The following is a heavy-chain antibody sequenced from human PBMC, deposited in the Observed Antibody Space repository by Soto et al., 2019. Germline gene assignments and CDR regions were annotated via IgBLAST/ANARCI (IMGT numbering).Heavy chain of an antibody. Sequence: SETLSLTCTVSGGSISSRTYYWGWVRQPPGKGLEYIGSVYYSGSASYNPSLKSRVTISVDTSKNQFSLKLNSVTAADTAVYFCARVYSWNDFGFDPWGQGTLVTVSS. CDR1: GGSISSRTYY. D-gene: IGHD1-1*01. CDR2: VYYSGSA. V-gene: IGHV4-39*01. J-gene: IGHJ5*02. CDR3: ARVYSWNDFGFDP.